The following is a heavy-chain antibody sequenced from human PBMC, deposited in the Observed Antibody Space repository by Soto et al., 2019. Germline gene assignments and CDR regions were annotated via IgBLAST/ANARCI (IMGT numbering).Heavy chain of an antibody. V-gene: IGHV3-30*18. J-gene: IGHJ6*02. CDR3: AKDLEGQQQAWKRFATGTKYYYYGMDV. Sequence: QVQLVESGGGVVQPGRSLRLSCAASGFTFSSYGMHWVRQAPGKGLEWVAVISYEGSNKYYADSVKGRFTISRDNSKNTLYLQMNSLRAEDTAVYYCAKDLEGQQQAWKRFATGTKYYYYGMDVWGQGTTVTVSS. CDR1: GFTFSSYG. CDR2: ISYEGSNK. D-gene: IGHD6-13*01.